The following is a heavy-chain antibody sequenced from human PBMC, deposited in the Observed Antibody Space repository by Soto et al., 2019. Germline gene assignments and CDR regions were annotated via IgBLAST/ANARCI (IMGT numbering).Heavy chain of an antibody. CDR1: GGTFSSYA. CDR2: IIPIFGTA. Sequence: SVKVSCKASGGTFSSYAISWVRQAPGQGLEWMGGIIPIFGTANYAQKFQGRVTITADESTSTAYMELSSLRSEDTAVYYCARDSLVYSTFKRLNWFDPWDQGTLVTVS. CDR3: ARDSLVYSTFKRLNWFDP. J-gene: IGHJ5*02. D-gene: IGHD2-8*01. V-gene: IGHV1-69*13.